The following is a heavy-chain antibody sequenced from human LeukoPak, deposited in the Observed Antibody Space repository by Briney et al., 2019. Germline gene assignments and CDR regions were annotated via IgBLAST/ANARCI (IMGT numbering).Heavy chain of an antibody. CDR3: ARLDSRDAFDI. CDR2: IYYSGST. V-gene: IGHV4-59*01. Sequence: SETLSLTCTVSGGSISSYYWSWIRQPPGKGLEWIGYIYYSGSTNYNPSLKSRVTISVDTSKNQFSLKLNSVTAADTAVYYCARLDSRDAFDIWGQGTMVTVSS. J-gene: IGHJ3*02. D-gene: IGHD2-15*01. CDR1: GGSISSYY.